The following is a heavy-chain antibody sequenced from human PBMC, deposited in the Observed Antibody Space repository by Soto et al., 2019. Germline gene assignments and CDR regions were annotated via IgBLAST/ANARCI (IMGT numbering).Heavy chain of an antibody. CDR1: GGTFSSYA. J-gene: IGHJ6*02. CDR3: ARGIVVVVAATDYYYYGMDV. D-gene: IGHD2-15*01. V-gene: IGHV1-69*01. CDR2: IIPIFGTA. Sequence: QVQLVQSGAEVKKPGSSVKVSCKASGGTFSSYAISWVRQAPGQGLEWMGGIIPIFGTANYAQKFQGRVTITADESTSTAYMELSSLRSEGTAVYYCARGIVVVVAATDYYYYGMDVWGQGTTVTVSS.